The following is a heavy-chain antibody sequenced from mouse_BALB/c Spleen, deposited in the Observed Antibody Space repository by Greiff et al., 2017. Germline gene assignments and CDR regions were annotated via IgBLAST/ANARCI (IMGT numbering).Heavy chain of an antibody. CDR1: GYAFTNYW. D-gene: IGHD2-14*01. J-gene: IGHJ2*01. CDR2: IYPGSGNT. CDR3: AREGYRYDEDY. V-gene: IGHV1-63*01. Sequence: QVQLQQPGAELVRPGASVKLSCKASGYAFTNYWLGWVKQRPGHGLEWIGDIYPGSGNTYYNEKFKGKATLTADKSSSTAYMQLSSLTSEDSAVYFCAREGYRYDEDYWGQGTTLTVAS.